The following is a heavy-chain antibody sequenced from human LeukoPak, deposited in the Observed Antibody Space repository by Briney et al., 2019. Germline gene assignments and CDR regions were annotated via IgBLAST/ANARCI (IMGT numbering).Heavy chain of an antibody. J-gene: IGHJ4*02. V-gene: IGHV1-2*02. CDR2: INPNSGGT. CDR3: AIYPRNIVVVPAAI. Sequence: ASVKVSCKASGYTFTGYYMHWVRQAPGQGLEWMGWINPNSGGTNYAQKFQGRVTITRDTSISTAYMELSRLRSDDTAVYYCAIYPRNIVVVPAAIWGQGTLVTVSS. CDR1: GYTFTGYY. D-gene: IGHD2-2*01.